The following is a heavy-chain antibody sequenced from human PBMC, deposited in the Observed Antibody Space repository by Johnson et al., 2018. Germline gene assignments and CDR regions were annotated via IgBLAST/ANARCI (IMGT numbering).Heavy chain of an antibody. CDR3: SGGWTAMVRKYYYYGMDV. D-gene: IGHD5-18*01. CDR2: INPSGGST. V-gene: IGHV1-46*01. Sequence: QVQLVESGAEVKKPGASVKVSCKASGYTFTSYYMHWVRQAPGQGLEWMGIINPSGGSTSYAQKFQGRVTMTRDTSTGTVYMELSSLRSEDTAVYYCSGGWTAMVRKYYYYGMDVWGQGTTVTVSS. J-gene: IGHJ6*02. CDR1: GYTFTSYY.